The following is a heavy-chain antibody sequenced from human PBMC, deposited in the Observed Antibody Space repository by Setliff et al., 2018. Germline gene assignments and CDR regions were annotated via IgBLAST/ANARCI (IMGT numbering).Heavy chain of an antibody. CDR3: VRDSPYCVNGVCRGY. V-gene: IGHV3-7*03. Sequence: SCAASGFTFINYWMSWVRQAPGTGLEWLANIKQDGSEKFYVDSVKGRFTISRDNAKNSLYLQMSNLRAEDTAVYYCVRDSPYCVNGVCRGYWGQGTQVTVSS. CDR1: GFTFINYW. D-gene: IGHD2-21*01. J-gene: IGHJ4*02. CDR2: IKQDGSEK.